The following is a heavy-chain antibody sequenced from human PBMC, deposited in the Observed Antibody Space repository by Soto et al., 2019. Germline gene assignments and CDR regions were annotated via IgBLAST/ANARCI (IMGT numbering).Heavy chain of an antibody. V-gene: IGHV3-23*01. Sequence: EVQLLESGGTLVQPGGSLRLSCAASGFTFSTYAMNWVLQAPGKGLEWVSYISGSSGGSTYYADYVKGRFTISRDNSKNTLFLQMNSLRVEDTAVYYCAKVSRFPGGLRSLFWGQGSLVTVSS. CDR1: GFTFSTYA. CDR3: AKVSRFPGGLRSLF. D-gene: IGHD3-10*01. J-gene: IGHJ4*02. CDR2: ISGSSGGST.